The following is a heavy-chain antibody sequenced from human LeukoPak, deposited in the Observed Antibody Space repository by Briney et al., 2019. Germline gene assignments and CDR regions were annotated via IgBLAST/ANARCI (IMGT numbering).Heavy chain of an antibody. V-gene: IGHV1-2*02. CDR1: GYTFTGYY. CDR2: INPNSGGT. CDR3: AREYQYYYDSSGYLYFDHLDY. Sequence: ASVKVSCKASGYTFTGYYMHWVRQAPGQGLEWTGWINPNSGGTNYAQKFQGRVTMTRDTSISTAYMELSRLRSDDTAVYYCAREYQYYYDSSGYLYFDHLDYWGQGTLVTVSS. J-gene: IGHJ4*02. D-gene: IGHD3-22*01.